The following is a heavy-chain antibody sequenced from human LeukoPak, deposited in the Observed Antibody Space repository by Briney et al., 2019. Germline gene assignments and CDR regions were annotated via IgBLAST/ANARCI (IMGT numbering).Heavy chain of an antibody. Sequence: GGSLRLSCAASGFTFSTYSMNWVRQAPGKGLEWVSSISSSSNYIYYADSVKGRFSISRDDAKNLLFLQVNGLRVEDTAVYYCARDMTTATTCYLEHWGQGTLVTVSS. V-gene: IGHV3-21*06. D-gene: IGHD4-17*01. CDR1: GFTFSTYS. CDR2: ISSSSNYI. CDR3: ARDMTTATTCYLEH. J-gene: IGHJ1*01.